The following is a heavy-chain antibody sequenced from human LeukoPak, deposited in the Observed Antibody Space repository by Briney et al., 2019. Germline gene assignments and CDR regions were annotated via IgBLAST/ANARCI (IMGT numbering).Heavy chain of an antibody. V-gene: IGHV3-74*01. CDR2: INFDGSST. D-gene: IGHD3-3*01. CDR3: ARDDGDYFDC. CDR1: GFTFSDYW. J-gene: IGHJ4*02. Sequence: PGGSLRLSCTVSGFTFSDYWMHWVRQAPGKGLVWVSRINFDGSSTTYADSVKGRFTISRDNAKNTLYLQMSSLRAEDSAVYYCARDDGDYFDCWGRGTLVTVSS.